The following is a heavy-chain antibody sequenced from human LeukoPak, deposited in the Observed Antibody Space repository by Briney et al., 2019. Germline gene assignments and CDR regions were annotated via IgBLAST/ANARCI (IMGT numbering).Heavy chain of an antibody. CDR1: GLTFSNYW. V-gene: IGHV3-7*04. Sequence: HPGGSLRLSCAASGLTFSNYWMTWVRQAPGKGLEWVANIKQDGSEKNYVDSAKGRFTISRDNAKNSLYLQMNSLRAEDTAVYYCARGGSSRFASWGQGTLVTVSS. J-gene: IGHJ4*02. D-gene: IGHD5-12*01. CDR2: IKQDGSEK. CDR3: ARGGSSRFAS.